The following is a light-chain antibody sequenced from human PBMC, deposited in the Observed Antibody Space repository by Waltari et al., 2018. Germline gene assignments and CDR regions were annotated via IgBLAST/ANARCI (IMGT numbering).Light chain of an antibody. J-gene: IGLJ2*01. CDR1: SSDVGANNF. CDR3: CSYTSIGPVL. CDR2: EVT. Sequence: QSALTQPASVSGSPGQSIAISCIGTSSDVGANNFLSWYQQHPGRAPKLMIHEVTKRPLGVSTRFSGSKSGNTASLTISGLQAEDEADYYCCSYTSIGPVLIGGGTKVTVL. V-gene: IGLV2-23*02.